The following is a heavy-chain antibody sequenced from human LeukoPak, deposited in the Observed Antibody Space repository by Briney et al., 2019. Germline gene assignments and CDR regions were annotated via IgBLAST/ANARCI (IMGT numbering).Heavy chain of an antibody. V-gene: IGHV4-59*12. CDR3: ARGLRKTKLPHAFDI. Sequence: SETLSLTCTVSGGSISSYYWSWIRQPPGRGLEYIGHVYYSGNTDYNPSLKSRVTISVDTSKNQFSLKLSSVTAADTAVYYCARGLRKTKLPHAFDIWGQGTMVTVSS. J-gene: IGHJ3*02. CDR1: GGSISSYY. D-gene: IGHD5-12*01. CDR2: VYYSGNT.